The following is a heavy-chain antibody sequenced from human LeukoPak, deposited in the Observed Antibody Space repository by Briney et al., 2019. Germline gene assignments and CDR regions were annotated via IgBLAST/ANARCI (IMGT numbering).Heavy chain of an antibody. Sequence: GGSLRLSCAASGFTFSSYAMSWVRQAPGKGLEWVSAISGSGGSTYCADSVKGRFTISRDNSKNTLYLQMNSLRAEDTAVYYCAKDFEHSGYAGFDYWGQGTLVTVSS. D-gene: IGHD5-12*01. CDR2: ISGSGGST. CDR1: GFTFSSYA. CDR3: AKDFEHSGYAGFDY. J-gene: IGHJ4*02. V-gene: IGHV3-23*01.